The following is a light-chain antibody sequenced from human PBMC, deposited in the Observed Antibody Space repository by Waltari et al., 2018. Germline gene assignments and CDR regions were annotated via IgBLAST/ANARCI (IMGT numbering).Light chain of an antibody. CDR2: GAS. CDR1: QSVTTN. Sequence: EIVMTQSPATLSVSPGERAIISCRASQSVTTNLARYQQKPGQPPRVLIYGASTRATDIPARFSGSVSGTEFTLTITSLQSEDFAVYYCHQYNDGPPFNFGQGTKLEIK. V-gene: IGKV3-15*01. J-gene: IGKJ2*01. CDR3: HQYNDGPPFN.